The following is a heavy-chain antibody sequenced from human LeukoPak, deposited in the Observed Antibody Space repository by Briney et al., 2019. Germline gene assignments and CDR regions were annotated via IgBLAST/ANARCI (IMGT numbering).Heavy chain of an antibody. CDR3: ARDLVGPYYYDSSGYLD. J-gene: IGHJ4*02. CDR2: TYYRSKWYN. D-gene: IGHD3-22*01. Sequence: SQTLSLTCAISGDSVSSNSAAWNWIRQSPSRGLEWLGRTYYRSKWYNDYAVSVKSRITINPDTSKNQFSLQLNSVTPKDTAVYYCARDLVGPYYYDSSGYLDWGQGTLVTVSS. CDR1: GDSVSSNSAA. V-gene: IGHV6-1*01.